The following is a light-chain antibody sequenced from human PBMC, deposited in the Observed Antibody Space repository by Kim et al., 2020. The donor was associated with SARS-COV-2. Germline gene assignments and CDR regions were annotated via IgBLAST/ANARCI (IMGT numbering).Light chain of an antibody. V-gene: IGKV3-11*01. CDR2: EAS. Sequence: GTLSLSPGDRATFSCRASQGVSNCLAWYQQKPGQAPRLLIYEASKRAAGIPARFSGSGSGTDFTLTISRLEPGDSAVYFCQQRGSFGQGTRLEIK. CDR3: QQRGS. J-gene: IGKJ5*01. CDR1: QGVSNC.